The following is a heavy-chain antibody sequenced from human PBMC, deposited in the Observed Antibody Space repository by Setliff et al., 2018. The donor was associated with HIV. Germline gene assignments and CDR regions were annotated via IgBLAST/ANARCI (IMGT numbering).Heavy chain of an antibody. J-gene: IGHJ4*02. D-gene: IGHD1-7*01. V-gene: IGHV1-69*13. CDR2: IMPIFGTA. CDR1: GYTFTSYG. Sequence: GASVKVSCKASGYTFTSYGISWVRQAPGQGLEWMGGIMPIFGTANYAQKFQGRLTITADASTRTAYMELSSLRSEDTAVYYCARGVDGNYLKFFDNWGQGTLVTVSS. CDR3: ARGVDGNYLKFFDN.